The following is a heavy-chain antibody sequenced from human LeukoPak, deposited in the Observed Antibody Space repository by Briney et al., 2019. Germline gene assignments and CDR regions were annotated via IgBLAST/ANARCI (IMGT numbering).Heavy chain of an antibody. D-gene: IGHD6-13*01. J-gene: IGHJ6*02. Sequence: NPSETLSLTCTVSGGSISSHYWSWIRQPPGKGLEWIGYIYYSGSTNYNPSLKSRVTISVDTSKNQFSLKLSSVTAADTAVYYCAREPGIAAAGPNYYYYYGMDVWGQGTTVTVSS. CDR3: AREPGIAAAGPNYYYYYGMDV. CDR2: IYYSGST. V-gene: IGHV4-59*11. CDR1: GGSISSHY.